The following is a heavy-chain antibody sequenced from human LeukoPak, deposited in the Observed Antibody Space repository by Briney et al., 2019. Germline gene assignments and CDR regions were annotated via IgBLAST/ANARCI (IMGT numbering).Heavy chain of an antibody. CDR3: ARHITNYDFWSGYYTGPLDY. Sequence: PSETLSLTCTVSGGSISSTDFFWGWLRQPPGKGLEWIGYIYTSGSTNYNPSLKSRVTISVDTSKNQFSLKLSSVTAADTAVYYCARHITNYDFWSGYYTGPLDYWGQGTLVTVSS. CDR2: IYTSGST. J-gene: IGHJ4*02. D-gene: IGHD3-3*01. V-gene: IGHV4-61*05. CDR1: GGSISSTDFF.